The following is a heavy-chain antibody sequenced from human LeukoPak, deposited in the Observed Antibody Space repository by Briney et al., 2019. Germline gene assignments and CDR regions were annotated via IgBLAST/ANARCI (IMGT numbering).Heavy chain of an antibody. Sequence: PGGSLRLSCAASGFTFSSYAMHWVRQAPGKGPEWVAVISYDGSNKYYADSVKGRFTISRDNSKNTLYLQMNSLRAEDTAVYYCARDSSSWPQDAFDIWGQGTMVTVSS. D-gene: IGHD6-13*01. J-gene: IGHJ3*02. CDR2: ISYDGSNK. V-gene: IGHV3-30-3*01. CDR1: GFTFSSYA. CDR3: ARDSSSWPQDAFDI.